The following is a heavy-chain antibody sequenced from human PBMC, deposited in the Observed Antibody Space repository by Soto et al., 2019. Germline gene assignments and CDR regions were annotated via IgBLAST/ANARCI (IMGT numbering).Heavy chain of an antibody. J-gene: IGHJ4*02. Sequence: QVQLVQSGAEVKKPGASVKVSCKASGYTFTSYDLNWVRQATGQGLEWMGWMNPNSGNTGYAQKFQGRVTMTRNTSISTAYMELSSLRSEDTAVYYCAIIPTTVTIGYFDYWGQGTLVTVSS. CDR3: AIIPTTVTIGYFDY. CDR1: GYTFTSYD. V-gene: IGHV1-8*01. D-gene: IGHD4-17*01. CDR2: MNPNSGNT.